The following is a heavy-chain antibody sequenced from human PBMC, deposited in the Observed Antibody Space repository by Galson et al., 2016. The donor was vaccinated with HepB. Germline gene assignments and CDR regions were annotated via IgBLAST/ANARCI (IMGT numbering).Heavy chain of an antibody. J-gene: IGHJ4*02. V-gene: IGHV3-53*01. CDR3: ARVANYYDSSGYFDY. Sequence: SLRLSCAASGFTVRTNYMTWVRQAPGKGLEWVSVIYSGGSTYYANSVKGRYTISRDNSKNTLYLKMNRLRVEDTAMYYCARVANYYDSSGYFDYWGQGTLVTVSS. CDR2: IYSGGST. CDR1: GFTVRTNY. D-gene: IGHD3-22*01.